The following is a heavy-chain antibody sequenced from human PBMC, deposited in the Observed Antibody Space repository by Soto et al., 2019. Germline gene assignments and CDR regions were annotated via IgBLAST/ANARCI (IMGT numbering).Heavy chain of an antibody. CDR3: PKVRRMATVTTGSFDY. Sequence: GGSLRLSCAASGFTFSSYAMSWVRQAPGKGLEWVSAISGSGGSTYYADSVKGRFTISRDNSKNTLYLQMNSLRAEDTAVYYCPKVRRMATVTTGSFDYWGQGTLVTVSS. J-gene: IGHJ4*02. V-gene: IGHV3-23*01. CDR1: GFTFSSYA. CDR2: ISGSGGST. D-gene: IGHD4-4*01.